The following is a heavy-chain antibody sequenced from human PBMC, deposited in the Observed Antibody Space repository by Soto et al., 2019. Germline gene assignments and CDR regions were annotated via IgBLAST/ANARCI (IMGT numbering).Heavy chain of an antibody. J-gene: IGHJ5*02. CDR2: IYYTGNT. Sequence: QVQLQESGPGLVKPSETLSLTCTVSGASISSNIYYWGWIRQPPGKGLEWIGSIYYTGNTFYNPSLKSRVTLSVDTSENQFSLRLFSVTAADTAVYYCARYSHEDHGDPNWFDPWGQGTLVTVSS. V-gene: IGHV4-39*01. CDR3: ARYSHEDHGDPNWFDP. CDR1: GASISSNIYY. D-gene: IGHD4-17*01.